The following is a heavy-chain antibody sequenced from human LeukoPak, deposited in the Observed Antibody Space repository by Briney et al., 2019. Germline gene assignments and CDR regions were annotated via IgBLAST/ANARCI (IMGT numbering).Heavy chain of an antibody. J-gene: IGHJ4*02. V-gene: IGHV3-30*18. CDR3: AKAYYYGSGSYCFDY. Sequence: GGSLRLSCAASGFTFSSYGMHWFRQAPGKGLEWVAVISYDGSNKYYADSVKGRFTISRDNSKNTLYLQMNSLRAEDTAVYYCAKAYYYGSGSYCFDYWGQGTLVTVSS. D-gene: IGHD3-10*01. CDR1: GFTFSSYG. CDR2: ISYDGSNK.